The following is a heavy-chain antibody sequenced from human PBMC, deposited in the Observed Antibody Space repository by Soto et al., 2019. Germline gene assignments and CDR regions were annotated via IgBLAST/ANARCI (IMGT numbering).Heavy chain of an antibody. D-gene: IGHD1-26*01. CDR1: GFTFSSYS. J-gene: IGHJ4*02. CDR2: ISSSSATI. CDR3: ARWSWVNLGDCDN. Sequence: GGSLRLSCAASGFTFSSYSMNWVRQAPGKGLEWVSYISSSSATIYYTDSVKGRFTISRDNTKNSLYLQMSSLRDEDTAVYYCARWSWVNLGDCDNWGQGTLVTVSS. V-gene: IGHV3-48*02.